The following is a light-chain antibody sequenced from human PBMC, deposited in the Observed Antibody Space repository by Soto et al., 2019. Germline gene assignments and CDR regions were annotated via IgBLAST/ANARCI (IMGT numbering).Light chain of an antibody. CDR3: QQYSSSFWT. CDR1: QSVSSGY. J-gene: IGKJ1*01. CDR2: ATS. Sequence: EIVLTQSPGTLSLSPGERATLSCRASQSVSSGYLAWYQQKPGQTPRLLIFATSSRATGIPDRFSGSGSGTDYTLTISRLEPEDVVVYYCQQYSSSFWTFGQGTKVEIK. V-gene: IGKV3-20*01.